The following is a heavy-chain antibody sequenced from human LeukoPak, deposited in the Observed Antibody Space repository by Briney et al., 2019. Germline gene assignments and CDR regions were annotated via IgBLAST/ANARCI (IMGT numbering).Heavy chain of an antibody. CDR1: GYSISSGYY. CDR3: ARYSSSWDY. Sequence: SETLSLTCAVSGYSISSGYYWGWIRQPPGKGLEWIGSIYHSGSTYYNPSLKSRVTISVDTSKNQFSLKLSSVTAADTAVYYRARYSSSWDYWGQGTLVTVSS. J-gene: IGHJ4*02. CDR2: IYHSGST. V-gene: IGHV4-38-2*01. D-gene: IGHD6-13*01.